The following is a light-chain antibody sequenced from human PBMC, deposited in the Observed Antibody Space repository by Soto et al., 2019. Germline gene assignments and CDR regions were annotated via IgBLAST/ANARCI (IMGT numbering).Light chain of an antibody. CDR3: QQRSNLMYT. CDR2: DAS. CDR1: QSVSSY. J-gene: IGKJ2*01. Sequence: EIVLTQSPATLSLSPGERATLSCRASQSVSSYLAWYQQKPGQAPRLLIYDASNRATGIPARFSGSGSGTDFTLTISSLGPEDFAVYYCQQRSNLMYTFGQGTKLEIK. V-gene: IGKV3-11*01.